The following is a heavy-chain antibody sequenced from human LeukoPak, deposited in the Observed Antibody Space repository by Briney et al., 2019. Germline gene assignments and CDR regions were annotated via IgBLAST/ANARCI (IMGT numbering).Heavy chain of an antibody. CDR3: ARDKYDFWSYFDY. J-gene: IGHJ4*02. V-gene: IGHV3-7*03. Sequence: GSLRLSCAASGFTFSSYWMSWVRQAPGKGLEWVANIKQDGSEKYYVDSVKGRFTISRDNAKNSLYLQMNSLRAEDTAVYYCARDKYDFWSYFDYWGQGTLVTVSS. CDR2: IKQDGSEK. D-gene: IGHD3-3*01. CDR1: GFTFSSYW.